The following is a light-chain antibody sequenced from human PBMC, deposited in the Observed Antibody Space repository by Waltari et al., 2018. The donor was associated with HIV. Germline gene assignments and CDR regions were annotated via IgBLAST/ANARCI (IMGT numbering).Light chain of an antibody. CDR1: TSNIGIKT. V-gene: IGLV1-44*01. CDR3: ASWDASLNGWV. Sequence: QSVVTQPPSVSGTPGQTVTISCSGSTSNIGIKTVNWYQHLPGTAPKRLIYGNYQRPSGGPDRFPASKSGTSASLAISGLQSEDEADYYCASWDASLNGWVFGGGTKLTVL. CDR2: GNY. J-gene: IGLJ3*02.